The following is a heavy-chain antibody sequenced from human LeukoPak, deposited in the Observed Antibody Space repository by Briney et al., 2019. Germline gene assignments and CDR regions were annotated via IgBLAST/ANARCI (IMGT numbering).Heavy chain of an antibody. D-gene: IGHD3-22*01. CDR2: ISAYNGNT. J-gene: IGHJ4*02. Sequence: GASVKVSCKASGYTFTSYGISWVRQAPGQGLEWMGWISAYNGNTNYAQKLQGRVTMTTDTSTSTAYMELRSLRSDDTAVYYCARSFRWSGYYDSSGYSLFDYWGQGTLVTVSS. CDR3: ARSFRWSGYYDSSGYSLFDY. CDR1: GYTFTSYG. V-gene: IGHV1-18*01.